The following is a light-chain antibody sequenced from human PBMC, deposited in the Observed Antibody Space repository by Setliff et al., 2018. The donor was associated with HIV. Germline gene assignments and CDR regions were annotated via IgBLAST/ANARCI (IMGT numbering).Light chain of an antibody. V-gene: IGLV2-23*02. CDR2: DVT. CDR1: SSDIGTYSL. Sequence: QSALTQPASVSGSPGQSITISCTGTSSDIGTYSLVSWYQQHPGKAPKLMIYDVTKRPSGVSNRFSGSKSGNTASLTISGLQAEDEADYYCCSYAGSSTYVFGTGTKVTVL. CDR3: CSYAGSSTYV. J-gene: IGLJ1*01.